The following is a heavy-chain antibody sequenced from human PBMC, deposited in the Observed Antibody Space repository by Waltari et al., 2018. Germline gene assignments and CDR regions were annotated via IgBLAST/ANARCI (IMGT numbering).Heavy chain of an antibody. Sequence: QVQLQESGPGLVKPSETLSLTCTVSGGSISSYYWSWIRQPPGKGLEWIGYIYYSGSTNYNPSLKSRVTISVDTSKNQFSLKLSSVTAADTAVYYCARGLGQLVARVAFDIWGQGTMVTVSS. D-gene: IGHD6-6*01. CDR3: ARGLGQLVARVAFDI. CDR2: IYYSGST. CDR1: GGSISSYY. V-gene: IGHV4-59*01. J-gene: IGHJ3*02.